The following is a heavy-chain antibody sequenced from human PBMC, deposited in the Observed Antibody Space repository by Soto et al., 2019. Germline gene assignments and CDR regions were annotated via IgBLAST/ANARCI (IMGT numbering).Heavy chain of an antibody. Sequence: QITLKESGPTLVKPTQTLTLTCTFSGFSLSTSGVGVGWIRQPPGKALEWLALIYWDDDKRYSPSLKSRLTIXKXXSKNQGVLTMTNMDPVDTAPYYCAHRQEQWLVWDYWGQGTLVTVSS. CDR1: GFSLSTSGVG. V-gene: IGHV2-5*02. D-gene: IGHD6-19*01. CDR2: IYWDDDK. J-gene: IGHJ4*02. CDR3: AHRQEQWLVWDY.